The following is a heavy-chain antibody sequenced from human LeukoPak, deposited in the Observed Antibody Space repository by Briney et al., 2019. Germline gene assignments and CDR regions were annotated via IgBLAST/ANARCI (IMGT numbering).Heavy chain of an antibody. V-gene: IGHV1-8*01. D-gene: IGHD3-10*01. CDR3: ARDWDYGSAFDP. CDR1: GYTFTSYD. CDR2: MNPNSGNT. J-gene: IGHJ5*02. Sequence: GASVKSSCKASGYTFTSYDINWVREATGQGLEWMGWMNPNSGNTGYAQKFQGRVTMTRNTSISTAYMELSSLRSEDMAVYYCARDWDYGSAFDPWGQGTLVTVSS.